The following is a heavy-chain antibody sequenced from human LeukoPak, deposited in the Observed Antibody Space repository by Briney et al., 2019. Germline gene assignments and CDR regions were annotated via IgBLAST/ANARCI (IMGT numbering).Heavy chain of an antibody. D-gene: IGHD6-19*01. CDR3: ARGQSIAVAGTNFGY. CDR1: GGSINSDYYY. CDR2: IYYSGST. J-gene: IGHJ4*02. Sequence: SETLSLTCTVSGGSINSDYYYWSWIRQHPGRGLEWIGYIYYSGSTYYNPSLKSRVTISVDTSKNQFSLKLSSVTAADTAVYYCARGQSIAVAGTNFGYWGQGTLVTVSS. V-gene: IGHV4-31*03.